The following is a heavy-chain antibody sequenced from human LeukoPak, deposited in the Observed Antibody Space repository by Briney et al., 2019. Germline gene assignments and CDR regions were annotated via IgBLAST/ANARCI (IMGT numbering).Heavy chain of an antibody. V-gene: IGHV4-4*07. D-gene: IGHD3-22*01. CDR1: GGSISSYY. CDR2: IYTSGST. Sequence: SETLSLTCTVSGGSISSYYWSWIRQPAGKGLEWIGRIYTSGSTNYNPSLKSRVTMSVDTSKNQFSLKLSSVTAADTAVYYCARDMRDSSVYYVGGSFFWFDPWGQGTLVTVSS. J-gene: IGHJ5*02. CDR3: ARDMRDSSVYYVGGSFFWFDP.